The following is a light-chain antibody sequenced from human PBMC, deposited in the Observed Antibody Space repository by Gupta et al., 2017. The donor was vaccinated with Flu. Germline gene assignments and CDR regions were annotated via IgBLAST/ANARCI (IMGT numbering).Light chain of an antibody. V-gene: IGKV4-1*01. CDR2: WAS. Sequence: SLGERATINCKSSQSGSASINNKNYLAWYQQKPGQPPNLLIYWASTRESGVPDRFSGSGSGTDFTLTISSLQAEDVAVYYCQQYYSTPLTFGPGTKVDIK. CDR1: QSGSASINNKNY. CDR3: QQYYSTPLT. J-gene: IGKJ3*01.